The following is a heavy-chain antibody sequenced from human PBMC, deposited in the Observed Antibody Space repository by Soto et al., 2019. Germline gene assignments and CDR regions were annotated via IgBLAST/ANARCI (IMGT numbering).Heavy chain of an antibody. CDR1: GYTFSNSG. J-gene: IGHJ6*02. V-gene: IGHV1-18*01. D-gene: IGHD2-8*01. Sequence: GASVKVSCKASGYTFSNSGISWVRQAPGQGLEWLGWINSDNGNTNYAQHLQGRVTLTTDTSTTTAYMELRSLRSDDTAVYYCARDPYHELMVKAPNLYGMDVWGQGTRATVSS. CDR2: INSDNGNT. CDR3: ARDPYHELMVKAPNLYGMDV.